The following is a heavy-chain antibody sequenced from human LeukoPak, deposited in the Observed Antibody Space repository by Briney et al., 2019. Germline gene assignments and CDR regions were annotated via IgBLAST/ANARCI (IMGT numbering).Heavy chain of an antibody. CDR2: INYSGTT. V-gene: IGHV4-59*01. CDR1: GGSINTYY. Sequence: SETLPLTCTVSGGSINTYYWSWIRQPPGKGLEWIGCINYSGTTNYNPSLKNRVTISVDTSKNHFSLRLTSVTAADTAVYYCARDPRLYCSGSSCFQSYYFDLWGLGALVTVSS. CDR3: ARDPRLYCSGSSCFQSYYFDL. D-gene: IGHD2-15*01. J-gene: IGHJ2*01.